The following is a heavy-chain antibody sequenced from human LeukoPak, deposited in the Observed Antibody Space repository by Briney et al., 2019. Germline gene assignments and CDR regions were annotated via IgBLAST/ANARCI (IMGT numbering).Heavy chain of an antibody. CDR3: ARHYYDSSGYYYWIDY. V-gene: IGHV4-34*01. CDR2: INHSGST. D-gene: IGHD3-22*01. CDR1: DGSFSGYY. J-gene: IGHJ4*02. Sequence: PSETLSLTCAVYDGSFSGYYWSWIRQPPGKGLEWIGEINHSGSTNYNPSLKSRVTISVDTSKNQFSLKLSSVTAADTAVYYCARHYYDSSGYYYWIDYWGQGTLVTVSS.